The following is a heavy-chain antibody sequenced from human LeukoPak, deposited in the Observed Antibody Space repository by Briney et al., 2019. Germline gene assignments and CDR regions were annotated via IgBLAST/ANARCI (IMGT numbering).Heavy chain of an antibody. CDR3: ARSGSRGWYFDY. CDR2: IKEDGSEK. CDR1: GFTFSNYW. V-gene: IGHV3-7*03. D-gene: IGHD6-19*01. Sequence: GGSLRLSCAVSGFTFSNYWMSWVRQAPGKGLEWVANIKEDGSEKYYVDSVKGRVTISRDNAKNSLYFQMNSLRAEDTAVYYCARSGSRGWYFDYWGQGTLVTVSS. J-gene: IGHJ4*02.